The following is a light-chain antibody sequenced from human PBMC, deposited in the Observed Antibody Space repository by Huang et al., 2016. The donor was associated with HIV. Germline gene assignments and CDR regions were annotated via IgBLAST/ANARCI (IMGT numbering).Light chain of an antibody. CDR2: GTS. Sequence: EIVLTQSPGTLSLSPGGRATLSCRASQSVSGTYLAWYQQKPGQAPRLLIYGTSIRATGIPDRFRGSGSATDFTLTISRLEPEDFAVYYCQQYGTSPPSLTFGGGTKVEIK. V-gene: IGKV3-20*01. J-gene: IGKJ4*01. CDR1: QSVSGTY. CDR3: QQYGTSPPSLT.